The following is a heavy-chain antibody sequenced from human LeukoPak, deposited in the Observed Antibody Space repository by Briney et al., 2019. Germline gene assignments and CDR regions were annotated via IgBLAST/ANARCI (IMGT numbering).Heavy chain of an antibody. CDR3: ARDLTVAGNY. J-gene: IGHJ4*02. V-gene: IGHV3-30-3*01. D-gene: IGHD6-13*01. CDR1: GFTFSSYA. Sequence: GGSLRLSCAASGFTFSSYAMHWVRQAPGKGLEWVAVISYDGSNKYYADSVKGRFTISRDNSKNTLCLQMNSLRAEDTAVYYCARDLTVAGNYWGQGTLVTVSS. CDR2: ISYDGSNK.